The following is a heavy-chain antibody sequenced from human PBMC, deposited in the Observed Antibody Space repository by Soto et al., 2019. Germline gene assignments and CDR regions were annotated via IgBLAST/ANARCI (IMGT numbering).Heavy chain of an antibody. Sequence: GESLKISCKGSGYSFTSYWIGWVRQMPGKGLEWMGIIYPGDSDTRYSPSFQGQVTISADKSISTAYLQWSSLKASDTAMYYCARLALNYDFWDVGGGEEDHYYYMDVWGKGTTVTVSS. V-gene: IGHV5-51*01. CDR3: ARLALNYDFWDVGGGEEDHYYYMDV. J-gene: IGHJ6*03. D-gene: IGHD3-3*01. CDR2: IYPGDSDT. CDR1: GYSFTSYW.